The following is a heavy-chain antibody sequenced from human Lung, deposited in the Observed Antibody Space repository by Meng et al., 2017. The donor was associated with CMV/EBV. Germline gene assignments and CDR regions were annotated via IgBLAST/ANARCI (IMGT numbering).Heavy chain of an antibody. Sequence: VQLREPGPALGKPSGTQALTCAVSGDSITNHNWWAWVRQPPGKGLEWIGEIPHRGSSAYNPSLKSRVSMSIDKSKNQFSLKLTSVTAADTAVYHCLRRSGGSVWGQGTLVTVSS. V-gene: IGHV4-4*02. CDR1: GDSITNHNW. CDR2: IPHRGSS. D-gene: IGHD3-10*01. J-gene: IGHJ1*01. CDR3: LRRSGGSV.